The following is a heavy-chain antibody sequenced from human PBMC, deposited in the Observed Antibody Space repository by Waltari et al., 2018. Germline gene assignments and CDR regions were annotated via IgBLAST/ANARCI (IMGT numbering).Heavy chain of an antibody. CDR1: GITFSNHA. D-gene: IGHD2-2*01. J-gene: IGHJ5*02. Sequence: EVQLLDSGGGLVQPGGSLRLACAASGITFSNHAMSWVRQAPGKGLEWVSAISADAINTYYAESVRGRFTISRDSSKNTVFLQMNSLRVEDTAVYYCAPGEECITSCYPYSLGSDPWGQGTLVTVSS. CDR2: ISADAINT. CDR3: APGEECITSCYPYSLGSDP. V-gene: IGHV3-23*01.